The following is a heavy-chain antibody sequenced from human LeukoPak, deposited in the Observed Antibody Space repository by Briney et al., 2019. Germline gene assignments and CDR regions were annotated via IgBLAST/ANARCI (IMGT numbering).Heavy chain of an antibody. CDR2: ISWNSGSI. V-gene: IGHV3-9*01. D-gene: IGHD2-21*02. J-gene: IGHJ3*01. CDR1: GFTFDDYA. Sequence: GRSLRLSCAASGFTFDDYAMHWVRQAPGKGLEWVSGISWNSGSIGYADSVKGRFTISRDNAKNSLYLQMNSLRVEDTAVYFCVNEVHGAYCDGDCVQDAFDVWGQGTAVTVSS. CDR3: VNEVHGAYCDGDCVQDAFDV.